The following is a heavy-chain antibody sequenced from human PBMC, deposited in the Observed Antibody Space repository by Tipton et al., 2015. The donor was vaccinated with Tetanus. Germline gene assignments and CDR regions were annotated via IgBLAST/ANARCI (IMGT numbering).Heavy chain of an antibody. D-gene: IGHD4-17*01. CDR2: ISHDGSNI. CDR3: AKLDYGDYGRYYYYEMDV. J-gene: IGHJ6*02. CDR1: GFIFSNYA. V-gene: IGHV3-30*18. Sequence: SLRLSCAASGFIFSNYAMHWVRQAPGKGLEWVALISHDGSNIYYADSVKGRFTISRDDSKETVYLQMSSLRAEDTAVYYCAKLDYGDYGRYYYYEMDVWGQGTTVTVSS.